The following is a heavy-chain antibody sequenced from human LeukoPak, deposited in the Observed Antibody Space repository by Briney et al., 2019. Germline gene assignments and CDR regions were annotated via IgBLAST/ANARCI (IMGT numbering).Heavy chain of an antibody. Sequence: PGGSLRLSCAASGFTFSSYSMNWVRQAPGKGLEWVSYISSSSSTIYYADSVKGRFTISRDNAKNSLYLQMNSLRAEDTAVYYCARVNTPWLRPPYYFDYWGQGTLVTVSS. CDR2: ISSSSSTI. CDR1: GFTFSSYS. V-gene: IGHV3-48*01. CDR3: ARVNTPWLRPPYYFDY. J-gene: IGHJ4*02. D-gene: IGHD5-12*01.